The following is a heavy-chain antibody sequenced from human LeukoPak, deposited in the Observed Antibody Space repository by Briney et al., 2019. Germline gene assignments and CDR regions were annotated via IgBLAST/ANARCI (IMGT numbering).Heavy chain of an antibody. Sequence: SETLSLTCSVSGGSISSSNYYWGWIRQPPGKGLEWIGTIYYSGNTYYSPSLKSRVTISVDTSKNQFSLKLSSVTAADTAVYYCARARTIFGVVTIPDNFDYWGQGTLVTVCS. CDR2: IYYSGNT. CDR3: ARARTIFGVVTIPDNFDY. CDR1: GGSISSSNYY. D-gene: IGHD3-3*01. V-gene: IGHV4-39*01. J-gene: IGHJ4*02.